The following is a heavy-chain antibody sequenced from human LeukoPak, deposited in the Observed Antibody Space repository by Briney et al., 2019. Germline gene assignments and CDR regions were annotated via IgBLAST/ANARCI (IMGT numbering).Heavy chain of an antibody. CDR2: ISSDGRST. CDR1: GFTFSSYW. Sequence: GGSLRLSCAASGFTFSSYWMHWVRQAPGKGLVWVSRISSDGRSTSYADSVKGRFTLSRDNAKNTLYLQMNSLRAEDTAVYYCAREAAGTSYFDYWGQGAPVTVSS. D-gene: IGHD6-13*01. V-gene: IGHV3-74*01. CDR3: AREAAGTSYFDY. J-gene: IGHJ4*02.